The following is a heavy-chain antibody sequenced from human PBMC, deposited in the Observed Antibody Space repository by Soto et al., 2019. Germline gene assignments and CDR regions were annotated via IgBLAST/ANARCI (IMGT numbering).Heavy chain of an antibody. J-gene: IGHJ4*02. CDR2: ISYDGNNK. V-gene: IGHV3-30*18. CDR1: GFTFRTFG. D-gene: IGHD3-16*01. CDR3: EKENLLEMGMMTYFDY. Sequence: QVQLAESGGGVVQPGRSLRLSCAASGFTFRTFGMHWVRQAPGRGLERVAFISYDGNNKKYADSVKGRFSISRDNSTNTLYLQMDNLRAEDTAIYYCEKENLLEMGMMTYFDYWGQGTLVPVSS.